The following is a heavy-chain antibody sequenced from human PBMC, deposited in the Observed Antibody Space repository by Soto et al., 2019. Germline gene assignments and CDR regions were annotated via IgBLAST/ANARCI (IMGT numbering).Heavy chain of an antibody. J-gene: IGHJ4*02. V-gene: IGHV4-59*01. Sequence: KTSETLSLTCTVSGGSISSYYWSWIRQPPGKGLEWIGYIYYSGSTNYNPSLKSRVTISVDTSKNQFSLKLSSVTAADTAVYYCARDPAGYSSSWGQGTLVTVSS. D-gene: IGHD6-13*01. CDR2: IYYSGST. CDR3: ARDPAGYSSS. CDR1: GGSISSYY.